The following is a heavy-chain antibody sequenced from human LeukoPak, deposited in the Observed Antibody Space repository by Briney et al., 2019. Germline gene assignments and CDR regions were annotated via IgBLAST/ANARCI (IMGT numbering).Heavy chain of an antibody. CDR2: ISYDGSNK. J-gene: IGHJ6*02. V-gene: IGHV3-30-3*01. Sequence: PGGSLRLSCAASGFTFSDHYMSWIRQAPGKGLEWVAVISYDGSNKYYADSVKGRFTISRDNSKNTLYLQMNSLRAEDTAVYYCARDVNGDYTDYYYYYGMDVWGQGTTVTVSS. CDR3: ARDVNGDYTDYYYYYGMDV. D-gene: IGHD4-17*01. CDR1: GFTFSDHY.